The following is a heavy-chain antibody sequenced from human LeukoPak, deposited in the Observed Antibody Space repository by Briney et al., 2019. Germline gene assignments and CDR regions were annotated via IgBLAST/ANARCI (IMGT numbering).Heavy chain of an antibody. CDR2: IGVSGGST. V-gene: IGHV3-23*01. D-gene: IGHD3-10*01. CDR3: AKPRGPDTGDAFDI. J-gene: IGHJ3*02. CDR1: GFTFSSYT. Sequence: GGSLRLPCAASGFTFSSYTLTWVRQAPGKGPEWVSTIGVSGGSTYYADSVKGRFTISRDNSKNTLYLQMNSLRAEDTAVYYCAKPRGPDTGDAFDIWGQGTMVTVSS.